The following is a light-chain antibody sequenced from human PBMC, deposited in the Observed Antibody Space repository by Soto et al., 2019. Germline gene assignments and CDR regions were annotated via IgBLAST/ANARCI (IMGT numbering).Light chain of an antibody. Sequence: EIVLTQSPATLSLSPGERATLSCRASQSVSSYLAWYQQKPGQAPRLLIYDASNRATGIPARFSGSGSGTDFTLTISSLVPEDFAVYSCQQRRNWPLTFGGGTKVEIK. J-gene: IGKJ4*01. CDR2: DAS. CDR1: QSVSSY. V-gene: IGKV3-11*01. CDR3: QQRRNWPLT.